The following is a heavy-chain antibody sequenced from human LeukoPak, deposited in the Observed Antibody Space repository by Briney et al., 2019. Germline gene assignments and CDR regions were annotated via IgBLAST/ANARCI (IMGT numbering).Heavy chain of an antibody. D-gene: IGHD2-8*02. CDR3: AREFRVLPDI. CDR1: GFTFSSYG. CDR2: INADGSST. V-gene: IGHV3-74*01. J-gene: IGHJ3*02. Sequence: PGGSLRLACAASGFTFSSYGMSWVRQAPGQGLGWVSRINADGSSTNYADSGKGPFTISSNNAKNTLYLQMNRLRDEDTAVYYCAREFRVLPDIWGQGTMVTVSS.